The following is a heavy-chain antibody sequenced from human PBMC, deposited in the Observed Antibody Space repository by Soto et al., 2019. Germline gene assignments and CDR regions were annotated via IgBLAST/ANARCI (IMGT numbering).Heavy chain of an antibody. V-gene: IGHV3-7*01. Sequence: PGGSLRLSCTASGFTFSSYAMTWVRQAPGKGLEWVANIKQDGSEKYYVDSVKGRFTISRDNAKNSLYLQMNSLRAEDTAVYYCARVPSAYYGDSRPDYWGQGTLVTVSS. CDR2: IKQDGSEK. CDR1: GFTFSSYA. J-gene: IGHJ4*02. CDR3: ARVPSAYYGDSRPDY. D-gene: IGHD4-17*01.